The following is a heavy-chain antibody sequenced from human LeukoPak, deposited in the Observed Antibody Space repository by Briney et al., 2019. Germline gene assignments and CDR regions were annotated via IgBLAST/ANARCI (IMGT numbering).Heavy chain of an antibody. J-gene: IGHJ4*02. CDR3: AKAASGNWNDVSDY. CDR2: ITNTGGST. CDR1: GFTFSTYA. Sequence: GGSLRLSCAASGFTFSTYAMTWVRQAPGKGLEWVSTITNTGGSTYYADSVRGRFTISRDNSKNTLYLQMNSLRAEDTAVYYCAKAASGNWNDVSDYWGQGTLVTVSS. D-gene: IGHD1-20*01. V-gene: IGHV3-23*01.